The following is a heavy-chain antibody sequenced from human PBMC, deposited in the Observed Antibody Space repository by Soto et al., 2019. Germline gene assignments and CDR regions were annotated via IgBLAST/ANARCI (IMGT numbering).Heavy chain of an antibody. CDR3: AKVRLTDYLRYAPHL. CDR1: GFTFNYYA. CDR2: ISPNGDST. J-gene: IGHJ3*01. Sequence: PGGSLRLSCAASGFTFNYYAMHWVRQAPGRGLEWVSIISPNGDSTYYADSVKGRFTISRDNSQNTVFLQMNSLRAEDTAIYFCAKVRLTDYLRYAPHLWGQGTLVTVSS. V-gene: IGHV3-23*01. D-gene: IGHD2-8*01.